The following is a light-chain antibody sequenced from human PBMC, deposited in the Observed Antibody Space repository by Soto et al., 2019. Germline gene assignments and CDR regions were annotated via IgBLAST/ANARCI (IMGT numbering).Light chain of an antibody. CDR3: QQYGSSPSIT. V-gene: IGKV3-20*01. Sequence: EIGMTQSPGTLPLSPGERATLSCSASQSVSSNHLAWYQQKPGQAPRLLIYGGSSRATGIPVRFSGSGSETDFTLTISRLEPEDFAVYYCQQYGSSPSITFGQGTRLEIK. CDR1: QSVSSNH. J-gene: IGKJ5*01. CDR2: GGS.